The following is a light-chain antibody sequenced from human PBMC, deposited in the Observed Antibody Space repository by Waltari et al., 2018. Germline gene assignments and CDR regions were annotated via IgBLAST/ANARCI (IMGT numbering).Light chain of an antibody. Sequence: AIRVTQSPSSLSASTGDRVTITCRASQGISSYLAWYHQKPGKAPKLLIYAASTLQSGVPSRVSGSGSGTDFTLTISCLQSDDFATYYCQQYYSYPRTFGQGTKVEIK. CDR1: QGISSY. CDR2: AAS. J-gene: IGKJ1*01. V-gene: IGKV1-8*01. CDR3: QQYYSYPRT.